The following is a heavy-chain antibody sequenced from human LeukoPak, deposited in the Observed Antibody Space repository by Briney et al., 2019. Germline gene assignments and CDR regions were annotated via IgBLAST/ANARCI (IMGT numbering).Heavy chain of an antibody. CDR2: IRGDGGNK. J-gene: IGHJ3*02. CDR3: AKASSSSGLGI. D-gene: IGHD6-6*01. V-gene: IGHV3-30*02. CDR1: GFTFSSYG. Sequence: PGGSLRLSCAASGFTFSSYGMHWVRQAPGKGLEWVAVIRGDGGNKYYADSVKGRFTISRDNSKNTLYLQMNSLRAEDTAVYYCAKASSSSGLGIWGQGTMVTVSS.